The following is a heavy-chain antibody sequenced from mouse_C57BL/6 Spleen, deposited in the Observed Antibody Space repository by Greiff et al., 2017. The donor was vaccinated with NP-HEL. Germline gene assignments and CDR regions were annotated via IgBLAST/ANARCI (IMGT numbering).Heavy chain of an antibody. D-gene: IGHD4-1*01. CDR2: INPNNGGT. Sequence: VQLKESGPELVKPGASVKMSCKASGYTFTDYNMHWVKQSHGKSLEWIGYINPNNGGTSYNQKFKGKATLTVNKSSSTAYMELRSLTSEDSAVYYCARSLTGTNYWGQGTTLTVSS. V-gene: IGHV1-22*01. CDR1: GYTFTDYN. J-gene: IGHJ2*01. CDR3: ARSLTGTNY.